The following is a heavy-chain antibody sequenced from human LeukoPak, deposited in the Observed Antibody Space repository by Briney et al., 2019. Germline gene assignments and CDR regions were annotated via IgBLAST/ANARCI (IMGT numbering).Heavy chain of an antibody. V-gene: IGHV1-8*01. CDR2: MNPNSGNT. J-gene: IGHJ3*02. CDR3: ARGTGGIVVVTDAFDI. CDR1: GYTFTSYD. Sequence: ASVKVSCKASGYTFTSYDINWVRQAPGQGLEWMGWMNPNSGNTGYAQKFQGRVTMTRNTSISTAYMELSSLRSEDTAVYYCARGTGGIVVVTDAFDIWGQGTMVTVSS. D-gene: IGHD3-22*01.